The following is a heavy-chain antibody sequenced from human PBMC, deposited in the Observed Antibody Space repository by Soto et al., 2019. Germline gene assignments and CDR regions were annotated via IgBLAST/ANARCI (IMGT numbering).Heavy chain of an antibody. D-gene: IGHD6-6*01. Sequence: QVQLVESGGGVVQPGRSLRLSCAASGFTFSSYAMHWVRQAPGKGLEWVAVISYDGSNKYYADSVKGRFTISRDNSKNTLYLQMNSLRAEDTAVYYCPSADSSSAAGMDVWGQGTTVTVSS. V-gene: IGHV3-30-3*01. J-gene: IGHJ6*02. CDR3: PSADSSSAAGMDV. CDR2: ISYDGSNK. CDR1: GFTFSSYA.